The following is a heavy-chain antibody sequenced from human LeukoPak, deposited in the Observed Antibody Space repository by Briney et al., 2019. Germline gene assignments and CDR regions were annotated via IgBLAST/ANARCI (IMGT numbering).Heavy chain of an antibody. Sequence: GGSMRLSSAAYGFTFSSYGMSWVRQAPGKGLEWVSGISDSGVSTYSADSVKGRFTISRDNSKNTLYLQMNSLRAEDTAVYYCAKKDSGANYDLDYWGQGTLVTVSS. CDR2: ISDSGVST. D-gene: IGHD4/OR15-4a*01. CDR1: GFTFSSYG. J-gene: IGHJ4*02. CDR3: AKKDSGANYDLDY. V-gene: IGHV3-23*01.